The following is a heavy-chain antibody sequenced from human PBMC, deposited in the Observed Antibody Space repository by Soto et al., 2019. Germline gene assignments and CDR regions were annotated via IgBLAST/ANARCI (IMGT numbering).Heavy chain of an antibody. CDR3: ARGGGDIVVVVAATLGDAFDI. CDR1: GGSISSYY. CDR2: IYYRGST. J-gene: IGHJ3*02. V-gene: IGHV4-59*01. D-gene: IGHD2-15*01. Sequence: PSETLSLTCTVSGGSISSYYWSWIRQPPGKGLEWIGYIYYRGSTNYNPSIKSRVTISVDTSKNQFSLKLSSVTAADTAVYYCARGGGDIVVVVAATLGDAFDIWGQGTMVTVSS.